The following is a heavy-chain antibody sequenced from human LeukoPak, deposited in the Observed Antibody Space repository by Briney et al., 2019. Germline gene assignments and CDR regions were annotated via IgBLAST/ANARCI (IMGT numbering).Heavy chain of an antibody. Sequence: GGSLRLSCAASGFTVSSNYMNWVRQAPGKGLEWVSGISWNSGCTYYADSVKGRFTISRDNSKNTVYLEINSLRAEDTSIYFCARDSGENLYFEHWGPGTLVTVSS. CDR1: GFTVSSNY. D-gene: IGHD2-15*01. J-gene: IGHJ4*02. CDR2: ISWNSGCT. V-gene: IGHV3-66*01. CDR3: ARDSGENLYFEH.